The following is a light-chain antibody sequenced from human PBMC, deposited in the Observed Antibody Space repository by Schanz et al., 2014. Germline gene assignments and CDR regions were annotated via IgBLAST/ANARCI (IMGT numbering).Light chain of an antibody. CDR3: ALYMGSGIWV. J-gene: IGLJ3*02. CDR1: SGSVSTTYY. CDR2: STN. Sequence: QTVVTQEPSFSVSPGGTVTLTCGLSSGSVSTTYYPSWYQQTPGQTPRTLIYSTNTRSSGVPDRFSGSILGNKAALTITGAQADDESEYYCALYMGSGIWVFGGGTKLTVL. V-gene: IGLV8-61*01.